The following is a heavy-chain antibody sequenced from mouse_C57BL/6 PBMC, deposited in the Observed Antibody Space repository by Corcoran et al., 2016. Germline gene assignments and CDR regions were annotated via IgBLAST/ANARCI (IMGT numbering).Heavy chain of an antibody. CDR1: GYTFTTYG. D-gene: IGHD1-1*01. J-gene: IGHJ1*03. CDR3: ARGDYYGSIPYFDV. Sequence: QIQLVQSGPELKKPGETVKISCKASGYTFTTYGMSWVKQAPGKGLKWMGWINTYSGVPTYADDFKGRFAFSLETSASTAYLQINNLKNEDTATYFCARGDYYGSIPYFDVWGTGTTVTVS. CDR2: INTYSGVP. V-gene: IGHV9-3*01.